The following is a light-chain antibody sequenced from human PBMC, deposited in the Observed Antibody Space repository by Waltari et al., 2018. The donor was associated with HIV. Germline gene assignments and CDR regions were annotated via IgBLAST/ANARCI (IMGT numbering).Light chain of an antibody. CDR2: KDS. V-gene: IGLV3-25*03. Sequence: SYELTQPPSVSVSPGQTARITCSGDAFPKPYAYWYQQRPGQAPVLVMSKDSERPSGIPERFSGSSSGKTVTLTISGVQAEDEADYYCQSTDSSGTWVFGGGTKLTVL. CDR3: QSTDSSGTWV. CDR1: AFPKPY. J-gene: IGLJ2*01.